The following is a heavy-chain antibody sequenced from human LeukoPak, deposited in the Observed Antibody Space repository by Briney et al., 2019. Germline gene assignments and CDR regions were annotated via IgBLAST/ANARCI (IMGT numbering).Heavy chain of an antibody. CDR2: INHSGST. Sequence: PSKTLSLTCAVYGGSFSGYYWSWIRQPPGKGLEWIGEINHSGSTNYNPSLKSRVTISVDTSKNQFSLKLSSVTAADTAVYYCARGRRVVAATPVDYWGQGTLVTVSS. CDR1: GGSFSGYY. V-gene: IGHV4-34*01. D-gene: IGHD2-15*01. CDR3: ARGRRVVAATPVDY. J-gene: IGHJ4*02.